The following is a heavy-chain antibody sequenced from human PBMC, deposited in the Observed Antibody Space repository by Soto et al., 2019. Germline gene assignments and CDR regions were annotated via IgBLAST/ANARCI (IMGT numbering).Heavy chain of an antibody. V-gene: IGHV4-31*03. CDR1: GGSISTGGYY. J-gene: IGHJ5*02. CDR2: FYYSGRT. CDR3: ARSVFP. Sequence: QVQLQESGPGLVKPSQTLSLTCTVSGGSISTGGYYWNWIRQHPGKGLEWIGYFYYSGRTYYNPSLKSRVTISVNTSKIQFSLKLSSVTAADTAVYYCARSVFPWGQGTLVTVSS.